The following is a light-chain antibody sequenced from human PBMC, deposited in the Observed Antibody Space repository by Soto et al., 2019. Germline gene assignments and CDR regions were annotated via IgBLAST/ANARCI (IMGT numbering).Light chain of an antibody. CDR1: QTVTRSS. CDR2: GAS. Sequence: EIVLTQSPDTLSLSPGERATLSCRASQTVTRSSLAWYQQKPGRAPTLLIHGASTRAAGIPDRFSASGSGTHFTFTITRLEPEDFAVYFCQQFGTSPYTFGQGTKVEIK. CDR3: QQFGTSPYT. V-gene: IGKV3-20*01. J-gene: IGKJ2*01.